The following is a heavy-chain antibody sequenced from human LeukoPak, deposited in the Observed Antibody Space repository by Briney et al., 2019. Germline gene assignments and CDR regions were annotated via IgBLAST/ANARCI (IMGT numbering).Heavy chain of an antibody. J-gene: IGHJ4*02. Sequence: GGSLRLSCAASGFSFSDSWMSWVRQAPGKGPEWVANIKGDGSLKNYVDSVRDRFTISRDNAKKSLYVQMNSLRVEDTAVYYCARGGRGDVSGYAWLDYWGQGSLVIISS. CDR2: IKGDGSLK. V-gene: IGHV3-7*04. CDR3: ARGGRGDVSGYAWLDY. D-gene: IGHD6-25*01. CDR1: GFSFSDSW.